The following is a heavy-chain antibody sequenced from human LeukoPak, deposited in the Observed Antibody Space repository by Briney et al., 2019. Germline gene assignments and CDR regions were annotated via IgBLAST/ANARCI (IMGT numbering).Heavy chain of an antibody. CDR1: GDSVSSSSAT. CDR2: TYYKSKWYN. J-gene: IGHJ2*01. Sequence: PSQTLSLTCAISGDSVSSSSATWNWIRQSPSSGLEWLGRTYYKSKWYNDYAVSVKSRITISPDTSRNQFSLQLNSATPEDTAVYYCARDPSGGFRWYFDLWGRGTLVTVSS. V-gene: IGHV6-1*01. CDR3: ARDPSGGFRWYFDL. D-gene: IGHD2-15*01.